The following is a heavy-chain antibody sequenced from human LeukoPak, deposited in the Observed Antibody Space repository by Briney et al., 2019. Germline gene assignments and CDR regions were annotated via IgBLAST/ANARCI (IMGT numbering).Heavy chain of an antibody. CDR2: ISSSSSYI. D-gene: IGHD6-6*01. Sequence: GGSLRLSCAASGFTFSSYSMNWVRQAPGKGLEWVSSISSSSSYIYYADSVKGRFTISRDNAKNSLYLQMNSLRAEDTAVCYCAREDSSSPGAFDYWGQGTLVTVSS. CDR3: AREDSSSPGAFDY. CDR1: GFTFSSYS. J-gene: IGHJ4*02. V-gene: IGHV3-21*01.